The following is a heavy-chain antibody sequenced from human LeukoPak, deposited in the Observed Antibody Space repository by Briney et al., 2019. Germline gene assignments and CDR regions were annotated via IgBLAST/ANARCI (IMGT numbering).Heavy chain of an antibody. V-gene: IGHV3-72*01. Sequence: GGSLRLSCAASGFTFSSYGMYWVRQAPGKGLEWVGRIKNKTNSYTTRYAASVQGRFTISRDDLKNSLYLQMNSLKTEDTAVYYCADLGTPYWGQGTLVTVSS. CDR1: GFTFSSYG. J-gene: IGHJ4*02. CDR3: ADLGTPY. CDR2: IKNKTNSYTT.